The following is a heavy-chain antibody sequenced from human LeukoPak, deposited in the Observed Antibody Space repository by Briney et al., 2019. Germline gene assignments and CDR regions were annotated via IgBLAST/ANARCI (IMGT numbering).Heavy chain of an antibody. D-gene: IGHD5-18*01. V-gene: IGHV1-2*02. CDR3: ARVSGYRSFDY. J-gene: IGHJ4*02. CDR2: INPNSGGT. CDR1: GYTFTNYG. Sequence: GASVKVSCKASGYTFTNYGISWVRQAPGQGLEWMGWINPNSGGTNYAQKFQGRVTMTRDTSISTAYMELSRLRSDDTAVYYCARVSGYRSFDYWGQGTLVTVSS.